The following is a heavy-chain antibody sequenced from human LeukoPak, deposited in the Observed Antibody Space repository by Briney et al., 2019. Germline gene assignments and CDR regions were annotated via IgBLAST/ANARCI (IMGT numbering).Heavy chain of an antibody. D-gene: IGHD6-13*01. CDR3: AAEIAAAGNWFDP. Sequence: GASVKVSCKASGGTFSSYDISWVRQAPGQGLEWMGGIMPMFGKTNYAQKFQGRVTTTADKATSTAYMELSSLRSEDTAVYYCAAEIAAAGNWFDPWGQGTLVTVSS. CDR2: IMPMFGKT. V-gene: IGHV1-69*06. J-gene: IGHJ5*02. CDR1: GGTFSSYD.